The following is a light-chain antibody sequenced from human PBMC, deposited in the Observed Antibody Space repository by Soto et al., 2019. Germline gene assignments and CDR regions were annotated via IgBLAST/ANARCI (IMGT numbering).Light chain of an antibody. Sequence: EIVLTQFPGTLSLSPGERATLSCRASQSVASNYLAWYQQRPGQAPRLLIFGASSRATGITDRSSGSASGTAFTLTISRLDPDDFALYYCQHYGGSSWTFGQGTEVEIK. CDR2: GAS. CDR3: QHYGGSSWT. V-gene: IGKV3-20*01. J-gene: IGKJ1*01. CDR1: QSVASNY.